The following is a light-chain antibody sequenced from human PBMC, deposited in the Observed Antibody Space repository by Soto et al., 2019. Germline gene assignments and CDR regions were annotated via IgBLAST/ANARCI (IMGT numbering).Light chain of an antibody. CDR2: AAS. V-gene: IGKV1-39*01. J-gene: IGKJ1*01. Sequence: DIQMTQSPSSLSASVGDRVTITCRASQSISTYLNWYQQKSGKAPKLLIFAASPLESGVPSRFGGGESGTDFTLTINSLQTEDTAIYYCQQRHNIPSAFGRGAKVDNK. CDR1: QSISTY. CDR3: QQRHNIPSA.